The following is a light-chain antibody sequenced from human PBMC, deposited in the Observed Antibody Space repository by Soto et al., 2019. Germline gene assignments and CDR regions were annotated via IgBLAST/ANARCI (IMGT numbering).Light chain of an antibody. CDR3: CSYVGTSNDV. CDR1: GIAVSYQL. J-gene: IGLJ1*01. V-gene: IGLV2-23*02. Sequence: QSALTQPASVSGSPGQSITISCSGIAVSYQLVSWYQQQPGKAPKLILYDLTTRPSGVSNRFSGFKSGTTASLAISGLQAEDEGYYYCCSYVGTSNDVFGTGTKVTVL. CDR2: DLT.